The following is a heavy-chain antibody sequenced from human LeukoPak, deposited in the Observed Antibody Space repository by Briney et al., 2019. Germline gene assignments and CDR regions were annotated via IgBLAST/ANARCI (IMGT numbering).Heavy chain of an antibody. CDR1: GFTFSSYA. CDR3: AKDVDRRKWELTFDY. D-gene: IGHD1-26*01. Sequence: GGSLRLSCAASGFTFSSYAMSWVRQAPGKGLEWFSPISGSGGSTYYADSVKGRFTISRDNSKNTLYLQMNSLRAEDTAVYYCAKDVDRRKWELTFDYWGQGTLVTVSS. CDR2: ISGSGGST. J-gene: IGHJ4*02. V-gene: IGHV3-23*01.